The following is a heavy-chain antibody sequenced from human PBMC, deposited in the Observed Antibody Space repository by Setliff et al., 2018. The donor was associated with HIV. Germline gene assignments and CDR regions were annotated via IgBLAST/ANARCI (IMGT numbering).Heavy chain of an antibody. J-gene: IGHJ6*03. CDR2: TYYRSKWNT. CDR1: GDSVSSNSAA. CDR3: ARGGDWDYNYYMDV. D-gene: IGHD3-16*01. V-gene: IGHV6-1*01. Sequence: SQTLSLTCAISGDSVSSNSAAWNWIRQSPSRGLEWLGRTYYRSKWNTDYAVSVKSRITINPDTSKNQFSLQLNSVTPEDTAVYFCARGGDWDYNYYMDVWDKGTTVTVS.